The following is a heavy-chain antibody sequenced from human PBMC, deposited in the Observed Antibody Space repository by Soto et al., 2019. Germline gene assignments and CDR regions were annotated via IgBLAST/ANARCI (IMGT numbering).Heavy chain of an antibody. J-gene: IGHJ5*02. V-gene: IGHV4-61*05. D-gene: IGHD1-26*01. CDR3: ARGKYSGSYYDWFDP. CDR1: GGSINSNRYY. Sequence: PSETLSLTCTVSGGSINSNRYYWAWIRQPPGKGLEWIGYIYYSGTTNYNPSLKSRVTISVDTSKNQFSLKLSSVTAADTAVYYCARGKYSGSYYDWFDPWGQGTLVTVSS. CDR2: IYYSGTT.